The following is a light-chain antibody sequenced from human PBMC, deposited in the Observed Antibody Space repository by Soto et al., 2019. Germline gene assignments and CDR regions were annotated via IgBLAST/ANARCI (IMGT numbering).Light chain of an antibody. CDR1: QSVSSSY. Sequence: EIVFTESPCTLSLSPGERATLSCSASQSVSSSYLAWYQQKPGQAPRLLIYGASSRATGIPDRFSGSGSGTDFTLTISRLEPEDFAVYFCQQYNNWPTWTFGQGTKVDIK. CDR2: GAS. CDR3: QQYNNWPTWT. V-gene: IGKV3-20*01. J-gene: IGKJ1*01.